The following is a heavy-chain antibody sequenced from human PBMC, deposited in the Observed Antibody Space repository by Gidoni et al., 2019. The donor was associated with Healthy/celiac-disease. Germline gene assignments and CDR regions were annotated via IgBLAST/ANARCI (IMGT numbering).Heavy chain of an antibody. Sequence: QLQLQESGPGLVKPSETLSLTCTVSGGSISSSSYYWGWIRQPPGKGLEWIGSIYYSGSTYYNPSLKSRVTISVDTSKNQFSLKLSSVTAADTAVYYCARLSYYDFWSGYYNPNPHNYYYYYYMDVWGKGTTVTVSS. CDR3: ARLSYYDFWSGYYNPNPHNYYYYYYMDV. V-gene: IGHV4-39*01. J-gene: IGHJ6*03. D-gene: IGHD3-3*01. CDR1: GGSISSSSYY. CDR2: IYYSGST.